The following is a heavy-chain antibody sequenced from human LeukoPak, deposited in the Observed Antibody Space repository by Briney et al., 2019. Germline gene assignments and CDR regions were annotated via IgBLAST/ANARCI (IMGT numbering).Heavy chain of an antibody. D-gene: IGHD1-26*01. Sequence: GXSXRLSCAASGFTFSSYWMHWVRHAPGKGVVWVSRINSDGSSTSYADSVKGRFTISRDNAKNTLYLQMNSLRAEDTAVYYCARSGSYYVWYFDLWGRGTLVTVSS. CDR1: GFTFSSYW. CDR2: INSDGSST. CDR3: ARSGSYYVWYFDL. V-gene: IGHV3-74*01. J-gene: IGHJ2*01.